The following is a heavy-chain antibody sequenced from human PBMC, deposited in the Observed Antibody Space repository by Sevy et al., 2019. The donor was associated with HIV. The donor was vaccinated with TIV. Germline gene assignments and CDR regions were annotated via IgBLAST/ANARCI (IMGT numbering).Heavy chain of an antibody. Sequence: GGSLRLSCEASGFTFTSYIMNWVRQAPGKGLEWVSSISRYSYISYADSVKGRFTVSRDNAKNSLYLQMSSLRAEDMAVYYCARDGGNYFDYWGQGTLVTVSS. CDR2: ISRYSYI. CDR1: GFTFTSYI. D-gene: IGHD3-16*01. V-gene: IGHV3-21*01. J-gene: IGHJ4*02. CDR3: ARDGGNYFDY.